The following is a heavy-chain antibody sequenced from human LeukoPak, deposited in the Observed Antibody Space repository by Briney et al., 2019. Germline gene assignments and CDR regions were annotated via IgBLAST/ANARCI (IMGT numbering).Heavy chain of an antibody. J-gene: IGHJ4*02. Sequence: PGGSLRLSCAASGFTFSSFTMNWVRQAPGKGLEWVSSISSTSTYIHYADSVKGRFTISRDNAKNSLYLQMNSLRAEDTAVYYCARSRTWDTAMVRYFDWGQGTLVTVSS. V-gene: IGHV3-21*01. D-gene: IGHD5-18*01. CDR1: GFTFSSFT. CDR3: ARSRTWDTAMVRYFD. CDR2: ISSTSTYI.